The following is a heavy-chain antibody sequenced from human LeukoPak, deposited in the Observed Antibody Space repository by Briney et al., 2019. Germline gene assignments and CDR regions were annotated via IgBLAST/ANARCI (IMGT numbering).Heavy chain of an antibody. D-gene: IGHD6-19*01. J-gene: IGHJ4*02. CDR1: GYTFTSHY. Sequence: ASVKVSCKASGYTFTSHYMHWVRQAPGQGVEWMGIINPSGGSTNYAQKFQGSVTMTRDTSTTTVYMELSSLRSEDTAVYYCAREVAVPQNYDYWGQGTLVTVSS. CDR2: INPSGGST. CDR3: AREVAVPQNYDY. V-gene: IGHV1-46*01.